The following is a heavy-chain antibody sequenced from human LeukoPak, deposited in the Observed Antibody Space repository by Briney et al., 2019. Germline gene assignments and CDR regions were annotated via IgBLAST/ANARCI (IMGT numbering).Heavy chain of an antibody. CDR2: ISGSGGST. CDR3: ATLAVSRDGYNFGY. D-gene: IGHD5-24*01. CDR1: GFTFSSYA. V-gene: IGHV3-23*01. Sequence: TGGSLRLSCAASGFTFSSYAMSWVRHAPGKGLEWVSAISGSGGSTYYADSVKGRFTISRDNSKNTLYLQMNSLRAEDTAVYYCATLAVSRDGYNFGYWGQGTLVTVSS. J-gene: IGHJ4*02.